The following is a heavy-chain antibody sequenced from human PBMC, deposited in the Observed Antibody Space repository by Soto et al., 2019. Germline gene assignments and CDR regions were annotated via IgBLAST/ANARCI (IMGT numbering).Heavy chain of an antibody. CDR2: MNPNSGNT. CDR1: GYTFTSYD. V-gene: IGHV1-8*01. CDR3: ARGGRIVTMVRGVIGY. D-gene: IGHD3-10*01. Sequence: QVHLVQSGAEVQKSGASVKVSCKASGYTFTSYDISWVRQATGQGLAWMGRMNPNSGNTAYAQKLQGRVTMTRNNAISTAYMELSSLRSEDTAVYYCARGGRIVTMVRGVIGYWGQGTLVTVSS. J-gene: IGHJ4*02.